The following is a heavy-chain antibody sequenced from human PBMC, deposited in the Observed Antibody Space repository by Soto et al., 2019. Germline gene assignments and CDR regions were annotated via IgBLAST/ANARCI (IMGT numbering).Heavy chain of an antibody. CDR2: IYYSGST. D-gene: IGHD2-8*01. CDR1: GGSISSGDYY. V-gene: IGHV4-30-4*01. J-gene: IGHJ4*02. Sequence: SETLSLTCTVSGGSISSGDYYWSWIRQPPGKGLEWIGYIYYSGSTYYNPSLKSRVTISVDTSKNQFSLKLSSVTAADTAVYYCARTVHSPNRYFDYWGQGTLVTVSS. CDR3: ARTVHSPNRYFDY.